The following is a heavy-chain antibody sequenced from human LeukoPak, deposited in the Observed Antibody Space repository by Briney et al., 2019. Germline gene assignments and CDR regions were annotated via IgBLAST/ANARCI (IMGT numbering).Heavy chain of an antibody. D-gene: IGHD3-16*02. CDR1: VGSFSGYY. CDR2: INHSGRT. V-gene: IGHV4-34*01. J-gene: IGHJ4*02. CDR3: ARRGHRDYVGESYRKSYFDY. Sequence: SETLSVTCAVYVGSFSGYYWSWIRQPPGKGVEWVGEINHSGRTNYNPSLKSRVTISVDTSKNQFSLKLSSVTAADTAVYYCARRGHRDYVGESYRKSYFDYWGQGTLVIVSA.